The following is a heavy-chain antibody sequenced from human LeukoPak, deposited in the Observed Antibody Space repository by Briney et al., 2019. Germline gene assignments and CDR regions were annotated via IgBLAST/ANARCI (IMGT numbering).Heavy chain of an antibody. CDR2: IKNDGSET. Sequence: GGSLRLSCAVSGFNFRDHWMDWVRQAPGKGLQWVGHIKNDGSETYYLDSLKGRFSISRDNTNNALYLQMNSLRVEDTAVYYCARGFGWPVSEIAGFDWGQGTLVTASS. CDR1: GFNFRDHW. D-gene: IGHD3-10*01. J-gene: IGHJ4*02. V-gene: IGHV3-7*01. CDR3: ARGFGWPVSEIAGFD.